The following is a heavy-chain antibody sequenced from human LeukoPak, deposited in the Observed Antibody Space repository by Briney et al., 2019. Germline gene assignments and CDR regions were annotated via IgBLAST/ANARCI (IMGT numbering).Heavy chain of an antibody. Sequence: GGSLTLSCAGSGFTFSSYAMSWVRQAPGQGLEWVSVISDSGDYTSYADSVRGRFTISRDNSRNTLYLRMISLRAEDTAVYYCAKDTSIGKYCTNGVCSPFDYWGQGTLVTVSS. CDR3: AKDTSIGKYCTNGVCSPFDY. CDR1: GFTFSSYA. D-gene: IGHD2-8*01. J-gene: IGHJ4*02. CDR2: ISDSGDYT. V-gene: IGHV3-23*01.